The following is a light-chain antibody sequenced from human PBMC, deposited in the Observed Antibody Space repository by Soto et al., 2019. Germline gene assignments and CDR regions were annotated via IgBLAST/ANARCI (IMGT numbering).Light chain of an antibody. CDR2: DVG. CDR1: SSDVGGYNY. CDR3: SSYTSSSTL. V-gene: IGLV2-11*01. J-gene: IGLJ1*01. Sequence: QSVLTQPRSVSGSPGQSVTISCTGTSSDVGGYNYVSWYQQHPGKAPKLMIYDVGKRPSGVPDRFSGSKSDNTASLTISGLQTEDEADYYCSSYTSSSTLFGTGTKVTVL.